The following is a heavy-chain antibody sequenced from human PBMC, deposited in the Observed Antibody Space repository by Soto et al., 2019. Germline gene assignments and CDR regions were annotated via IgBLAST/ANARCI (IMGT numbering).Heavy chain of an antibody. CDR2: IYYSGST. Sequence: TLSLTCTVSGGSISSGDYYWSWIRQPPGKGLEWIGYIYYSGSTYYNPSLKSRVTISVDTSKNQFSLRLSSVTAADTAVYYCARVEDYYDSTGYLGGAFDIWGQGTMVTVSS. CDR3: ARVEDYYDSTGYLGGAFDI. CDR1: GGSISSGDYY. V-gene: IGHV4-30-4*01. D-gene: IGHD3-22*01. J-gene: IGHJ3*02.